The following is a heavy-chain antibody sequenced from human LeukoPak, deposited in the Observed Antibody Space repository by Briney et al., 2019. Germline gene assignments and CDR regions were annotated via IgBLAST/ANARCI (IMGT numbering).Heavy chain of an antibody. J-gene: IGHJ5*02. CDR2: ISSSSSTI. CDR3: ARDYYDSSGYYYGRWFDP. V-gene: IGHV3-48*04. CDR1: GFTFSSYS. D-gene: IGHD3-22*01. Sequence: GGSLRLSCAASGFTFSSYSMNWVRQAPGKGLEWVSYISSSSSTIYYADSVKGRFTISRDNAKNSLYLQMNSLRAEDTAVYYCARDYYDSSGYYYGRWFDPWGQGTLVTVSS.